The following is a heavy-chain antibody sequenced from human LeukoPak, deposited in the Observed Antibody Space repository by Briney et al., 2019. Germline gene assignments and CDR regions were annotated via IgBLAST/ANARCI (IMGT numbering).Heavy chain of an antibody. Sequence: SETLSLTCTVSGGSISSYYWSWIRQPPGKGLEWIGYIYYSGSTNYNPSLKSRVTISVDTSKNQFSLKLSSVTAADTAVYYCARASSDILTGYYEENWFDPWGQGTLVTVSS. V-gene: IGHV4-59*12. CDR1: GGSISSYY. CDR3: ARASSDILTGYYEENWFDP. J-gene: IGHJ5*02. D-gene: IGHD3-9*01. CDR2: IYYSGST.